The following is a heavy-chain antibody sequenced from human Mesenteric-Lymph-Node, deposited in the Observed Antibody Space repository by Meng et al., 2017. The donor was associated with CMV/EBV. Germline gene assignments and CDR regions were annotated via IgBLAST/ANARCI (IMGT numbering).Heavy chain of an antibody. V-gene: IGHV1-69*06. CDR3: AGEYQLLYGGGGYFDL. CDR2: IVPMFDTA. Sequence: SVKVSCKASGGTFSSHTISWVRQAPGQGLEWMGGIVPMFDTAYYAQKFQGTVTITADKSTSTAYMELSSLRSEDTAVYYCAGEYQLLYGGGGYFDLWGRGTLVTVSS. J-gene: IGHJ2*01. D-gene: IGHD2-2*02. CDR1: GGTFSSHT.